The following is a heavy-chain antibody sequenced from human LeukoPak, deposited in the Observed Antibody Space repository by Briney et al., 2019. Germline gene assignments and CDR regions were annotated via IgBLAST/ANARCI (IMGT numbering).Heavy chain of an antibody. J-gene: IGHJ2*01. CDR3: ARDLGSGWSNWYFDL. CDR1: GYTFTSYG. Sequence: GASVKVSCKASGYTFTSYGISWARQAPGQGLEWMGWISAYNGNTNYAQKLQGRVTMTTDTSTSTAYMELRSLRSDDTAVYYCARDLGSGWSNWYFDLWGRGTLVTVSS. V-gene: IGHV1-18*01. D-gene: IGHD6-19*01. CDR2: ISAYNGNT.